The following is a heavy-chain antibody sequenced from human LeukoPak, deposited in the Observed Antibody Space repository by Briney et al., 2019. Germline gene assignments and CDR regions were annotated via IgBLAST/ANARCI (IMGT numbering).Heavy chain of an antibody. D-gene: IGHD3-22*01. CDR2: IYTNGST. CDR1: GGSISSYN. J-gene: IGHJ5*02. V-gene: IGHV4-4*07. CDR3: SRDDSSGYYPT. Sequence: SETLSLTCIVSGGSISSYNWTWIRQPAVKGLEWIGRIYTNGSTSYNPSLKSRVTMSVDTSKNQFSLFLKSVTAADTAMYYCSRDDSSGYYPTWGQGTPVTVSS.